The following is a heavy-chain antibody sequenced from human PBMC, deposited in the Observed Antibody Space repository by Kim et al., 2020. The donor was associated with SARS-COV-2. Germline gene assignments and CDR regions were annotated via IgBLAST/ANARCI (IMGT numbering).Heavy chain of an antibody. Sequence: ASVKVSCKASGGTFSSYAISWVRQAPGQGLEWMGGIIPIFGTANYAQKFQGRVTITADESTSTAYMELSSLRSEDTAVYYCARDSDIVVVPAARDAFDIWGQGTMVTVSS. CDR3: ARDSDIVVVPAARDAFDI. J-gene: IGHJ3*02. V-gene: IGHV1-69*13. CDR2: IIPIFGTA. D-gene: IGHD2-2*01. CDR1: GGTFSSYA.